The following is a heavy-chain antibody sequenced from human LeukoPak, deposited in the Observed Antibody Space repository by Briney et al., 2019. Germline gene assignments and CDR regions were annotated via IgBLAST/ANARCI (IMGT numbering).Heavy chain of an antibody. CDR1: GFTFSSYA. D-gene: IGHD1-26*01. V-gene: IGHV3-30-3*01. CDR2: ISYDGSNK. J-gene: IGHJ4*02. CDR3: ARDSGSSDYFDY. Sequence: GGSLRLSCAASGFTFSSYAMHWVRQAPGKGLEWVAVISYDGSNKYYADSVKGRFTISRDNSKNTLSLQMNSLRAEDTAVYYCARDSGSSDYFDYWGQGTLVTVSS.